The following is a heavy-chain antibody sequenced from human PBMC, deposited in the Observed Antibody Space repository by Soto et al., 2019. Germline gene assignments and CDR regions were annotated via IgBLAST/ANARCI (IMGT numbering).Heavy chain of an antibody. CDR3: ARVEPAQEGPWSDY. Sequence: QVQLVQSGAEVKKPGSSVKVSCKASGGTFSSYTISWVRQAPGQGLEWMGRIIPILGIANYAQKVQGRVTITADKSTSTAYMELSSLRSEDTAVYYCARVEPAQEGPWSDYWGQGTLVTVSS. CDR2: IIPILGIA. CDR1: GGTFSSYT. D-gene: IGHD2-15*01. J-gene: IGHJ4*02. V-gene: IGHV1-69*02.